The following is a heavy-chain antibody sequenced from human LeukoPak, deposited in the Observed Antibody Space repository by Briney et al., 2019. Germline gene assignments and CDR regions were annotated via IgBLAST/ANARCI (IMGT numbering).Heavy chain of an antibody. CDR2: IYYSGST. J-gene: IGHJ4*02. CDR1: GFTFSSY. Sequence: AGGSLRLSCVASGFTFSSYWSWIRQPPGKGLEWIGYIYYSGSTNYNPSLKSRVTMSVDTSKNQFSLKLSSVTAADTAVYYCARHRPPPVAASLGFFDYWGQGTLLTASS. D-gene: IGHD2-15*01. CDR3: ARHRPPPVAASLGFFDY. V-gene: IGHV4-59*08.